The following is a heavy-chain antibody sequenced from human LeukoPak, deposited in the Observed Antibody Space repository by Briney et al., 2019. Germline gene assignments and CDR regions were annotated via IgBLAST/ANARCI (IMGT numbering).Heavy chain of an antibody. CDR2: INPNSGGT. D-gene: IGHD3-22*01. V-gene: IGHV1-2*02. CDR1: GYTFTGYY. Sequence: AASVKVSCKASGYTFTGYYMHWVRPAPGQGLEWMGWINPNSGGTNYAQKFQGRVTMTRDTSISTAYMELNRLKSDDTAVFYCARAGAHSGYYLWGYFDLWGRGTLVTVSS. J-gene: IGHJ2*01. CDR3: ARAGAHSGYYLWGYFDL.